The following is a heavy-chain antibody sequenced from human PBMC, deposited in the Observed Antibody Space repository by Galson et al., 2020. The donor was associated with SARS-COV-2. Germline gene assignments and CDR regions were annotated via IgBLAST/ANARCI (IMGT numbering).Heavy chain of an antibody. D-gene: IGHD4-17*01. CDR1: GFTFDDYA. J-gene: IGHJ4*02. CDR3: AKDMGDYGRFYFDY. CDR2: ISWNSGSI. V-gene: IGHV3-9*01. Sequence: GGSLRLSCAASGFTFDDYAMHWVRQAPGKGLEWVSGISWNSGSIGYADSVKGRFTISRDNAKNSLYLQMNSLRAEDTALYYCAKDMGDYGRFYFDYWGQGTLVTVSS.